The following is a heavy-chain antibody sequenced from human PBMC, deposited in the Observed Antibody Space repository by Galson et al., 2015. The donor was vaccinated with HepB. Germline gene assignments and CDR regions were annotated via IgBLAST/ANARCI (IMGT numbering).Heavy chain of an antibody. J-gene: IGHJ6*02. D-gene: IGHD5-18*01. CDR1: GFTFSSYS. V-gene: IGHV3-21*01. Sequence: SLRLSCAASGFTFSSYSMNWVRQAPGKGLEWVSSISSSSSYIYYADSVKGRFTISRDNAKNSLYLQMNSLRAEDTAVYYCARGGGTWIQLWPEGNWYYYGMDVWGQGTTVTVSS. CDR3: ARGGGTWIQLWPEGNWYYYGMDV. CDR2: ISSSSSYI.